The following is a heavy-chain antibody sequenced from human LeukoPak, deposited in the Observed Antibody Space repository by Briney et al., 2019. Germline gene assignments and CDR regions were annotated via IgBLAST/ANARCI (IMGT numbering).Heavy chain of an antibody. D-gene: IGHD5-24*01. CDR1: GYTFTGYY. V-gene: IGHV1-2*02. Sequence: GASVKVSCTASGYTFTGYYVHWVRQAPGQGLEWMGWINPNSGGTNYAQKFQGRVTMTRDTSISTAYMELSRLRSDDTAVYYCARVAMAGHFDYWGQGTLVTVSS. CDR2: INPNSGGT. J-gene: IGHJ4*02. CDR3: ARVAMAGHFDY.